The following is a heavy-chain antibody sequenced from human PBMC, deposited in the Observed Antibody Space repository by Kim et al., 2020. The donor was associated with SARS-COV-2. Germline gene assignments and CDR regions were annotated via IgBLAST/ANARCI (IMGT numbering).Heavy chain of an antibody. Sequence: GGSLRLSCVASGFTFSDYGMSWVRQAPGKGLEWVSSIRNRGGDTYYADSVRGRFTISRDNSHNTLYLQMNSLRAEDTALYYCARKFSDTYTSFYFGPWGQGALVT. CDR1: GFTFSDYG. V-gene: IGHV3-23*01. D-gene: IGHD2-2*02. J-gene: IGHJ5*02. CDR3: ARKFSDTYTSFYFGP. CDR2: IRNRGGDT.